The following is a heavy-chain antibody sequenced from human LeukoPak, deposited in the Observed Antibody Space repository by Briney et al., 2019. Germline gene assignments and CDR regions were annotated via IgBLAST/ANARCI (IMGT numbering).Heavy chain of an antibody. CDR3: AREKIGYYDSSGRGWFDP. CDR2: IYATET. CDR1: GASISDYY. J-gene: IGHJ5*02. Sequence: SETLSLTCNVSGASISDYYWSWIRQSAGKGLEWIGRIYATETDFNPPLKRRLTMSIDTSKHLFSLKLRSVTAADTGVYYCAREKIGYYDSSGRGWFDPWGQGTLVTVSS. D-gene: IGHD3-22*01. V-gene: IGHV4-4*07.